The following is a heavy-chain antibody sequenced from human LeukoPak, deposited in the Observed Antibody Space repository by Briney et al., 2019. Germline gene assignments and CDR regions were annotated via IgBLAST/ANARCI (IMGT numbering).Heavy chain of an antibody. CDR2: INPNSGGK. V-gene: IGHV1-2*02. J-gene: IGHJ4*02. CDR3: ARAEIVGATTFNY. Sequence: ASVKVSCKASGYTFTGYYTHWVGQAPGKGLEWMGGINPNSGGKNYAQKFQGSVTMTRDTSIRTAYMELSRLRSDDTAVYYCARAEIVGATTFNYWGQGTLVTVSS. CDR1: GYTFTGYY. D-gene: IGHD1-26*01.